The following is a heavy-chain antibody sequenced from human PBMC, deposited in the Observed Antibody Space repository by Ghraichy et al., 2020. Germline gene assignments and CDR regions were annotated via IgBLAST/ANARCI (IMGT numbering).Heavy chain of an antibody. Sequence: SVKVSCKASGGTFSSYAISWVRQAPGQGLEWMGGIIPIFGTANYAQKFQGRVTITADESTSTAYMELSSLRSEDTAVYYCARVDDFWSGYDYWGQGTLVTVSS. CDR1: GGTFSSYA. CDR2: IIPIFGTA. D-gene: IGHD3-3*01. CDR3: ARVDDFWSGYDY. J-gene: IGHJ4*02. V-gene: IGHV1-69*13.